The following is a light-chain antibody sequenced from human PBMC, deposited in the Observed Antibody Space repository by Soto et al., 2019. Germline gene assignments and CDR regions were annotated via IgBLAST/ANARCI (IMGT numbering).Light chain of an antibody. CDR2: DAS. CDR1: RNIGRW. V-gene: IGKV1-5*01. CDR3: QHCDNYWA. J-gene: IGKJ1*01. Sequence: DIQMTQSPSTLSASLGDRVTITCRASRNIGRWLAWYQQKPGKAPRLLMYDASTLETGIPSRFSGGGSGTEFTLTISSIQPDDKSTNYGQHCDNYWAFGQGTKVEVE.